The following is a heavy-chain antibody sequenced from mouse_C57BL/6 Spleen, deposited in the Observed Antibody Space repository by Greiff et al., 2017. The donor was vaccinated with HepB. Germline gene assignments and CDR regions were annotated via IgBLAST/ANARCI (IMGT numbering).Heavy chain of an antibody. CDR2: IWSGGRT. CDR1: GFSLTSYG. J-gene: IGHJ4*01. V-gene: IGHV2-2*01. Sequence: QVQLQQSGPGLVQPSQSLSITCTVSGFSLTSYGVHWVRPSPGKGLEWLGVIWSGGRTDSNAAFISRLSISKDNSNSQVFFILNSLQADDTSIYYCARNYYGSNYAMDYWGQGTSVTVSS. CDR3: ARNYYGSNYAMDY. D-gene: IGHD1-1*01.